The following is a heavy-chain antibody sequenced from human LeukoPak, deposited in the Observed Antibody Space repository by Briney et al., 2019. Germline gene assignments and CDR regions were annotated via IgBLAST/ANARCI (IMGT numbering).Heavy chain of an antibody. CDR3: ASMVRGAYYFDY. D-gene: IGHD3-10*01. CDR1: GGSISGYY. Sequence: SETLSLTCTVSGGSISGYYWSWIRQPPGKGLEWIGYIYTSGSTNYNPSLKSRVTISVDTSKNQFSLKLSSVTAADTAVYYCASMVRGAYYFDYWGQGTLVTVSS. V-gene: IGHV4-4*09. CDR2: IYTSGST. J-gene: IGHJ4*02.